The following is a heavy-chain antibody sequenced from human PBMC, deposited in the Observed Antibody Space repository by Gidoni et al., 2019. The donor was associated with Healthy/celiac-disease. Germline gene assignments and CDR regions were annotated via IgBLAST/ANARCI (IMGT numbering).Heavy chain of an antibody. CDR2: INPNSGGT. D-gene: IGHD4-17*01. V-gene: IGHV1-2*02. J-gene: IGHJ1*01. Sequence: QVQLEQSGAEVKMPGASVRVSCKSSGYTFTGYYMHWVRQAPGQGLGGMGWINPNSGGTNYAQKFQGRVTMTRDTSISTAYMELSRLRSDDTAVYYCARAAVYGDYPQHWGQGTLVTVSS. CDR1: GYTFTGYY. CDR3: ARAAVYGDYPQH.